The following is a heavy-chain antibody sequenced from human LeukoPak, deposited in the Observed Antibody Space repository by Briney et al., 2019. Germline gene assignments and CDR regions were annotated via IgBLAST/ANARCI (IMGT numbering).Heavy chain of an antibody. J-gene: IGHJ4*02. CDR3: AKVAKYYYGSETYYFFEH. CDR2: ISSSGSTI. V-gene: IGHV3-48*03. CDR1: GFTFSSYE. Sequence: GGSLRLSCAASGFTFSSYEMNWVRQAPGKGLEWVSYISSSGSTIYYADSVKGRFTISRDNAKNSLYLQMNSLRVENTAVYYCAKVAKYYYGSETYYFFEHWGQGTPVTASS. D-gene: IGHD3-10*01.